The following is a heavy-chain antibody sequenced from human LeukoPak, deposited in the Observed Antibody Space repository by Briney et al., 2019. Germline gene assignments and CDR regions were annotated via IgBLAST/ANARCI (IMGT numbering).Heavy chain of an antibody. CDR3: ARRAGAYSHPYDY. J-gene: IGHJ4*02. CDR1: GFTFDDYG. D-gene: IGHD4/OR15-4a*01. Sequence: PGGSLRLSCAASGFTFDDYGMSWVRQAPGKGLEWVANIKQDGSEKYYADSVKGRFTISRDNAKNSLYLQMNSLRAEDTAVYYCARRAGAYSHPYDYWGQGTLVTVSS. CDR2: IKQDGSEK. V-gene: IGHV3-7*03.